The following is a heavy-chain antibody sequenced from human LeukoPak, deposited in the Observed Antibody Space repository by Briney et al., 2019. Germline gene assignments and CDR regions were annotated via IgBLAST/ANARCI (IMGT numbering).Heavy chain of an antibody. V-gene: IGHV3-43D*03. CDR2: ISWDGGST. Sequence: GGSLRLSCVASGFTFDDFAMHWVRQAPGKGLEWVSLISWDGGSTYYADSVKGRFTLSRDNSKNSLYLQMSSLTPEDTALYYCAKDALPIVGATRGLDYWGQGTLVTVSS. D-gene: IGHD1-26*01. CDR3: AKDALPIVGATRGLDY. J-gene: IGHJ4*02. CDR1: GFTFDDFA.